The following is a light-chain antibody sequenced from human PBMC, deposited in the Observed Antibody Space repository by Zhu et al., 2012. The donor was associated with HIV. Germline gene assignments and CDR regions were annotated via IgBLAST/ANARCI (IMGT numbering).Light chain of an antibody. CDR1: RSVSSF. J-gene: IGKJ4*01. CDR2: DAS. Sequence: IVLTQSPATLSLSPGERATVSCRASRSVSSFVAWYQQKPGQAPRLLIYDASKRATGIPARFSGSGSGTDFTLTISSLEPEDFALYYCRQRSNWPLTFGGGTKVEIK. CDR3: RQRSNWPLT. V-gene: IGKV3-11*01.